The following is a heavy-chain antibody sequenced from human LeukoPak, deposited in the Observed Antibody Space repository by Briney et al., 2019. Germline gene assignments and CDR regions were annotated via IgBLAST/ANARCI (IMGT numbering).Heavy chain of an antibody. Sequence: SQTLSLTCTVSGGSISSGGYYWSWIRQHPGKGLEWTGYIYYSGSTYYNPSLKSRVTISVDTSKNQFSLKLSSVTAADTAVYYCARSHYDILTGWYYFDYWGQGTLVTVSS. J-gene: IGHJ4*02. D-gene: IGHD3-9*01. V-gene: IGHV4-31*03. CDR3: ARSHYDILTGWYYFDY. CDR1: GGSISSGGYY. CDR2: IYYSGST.